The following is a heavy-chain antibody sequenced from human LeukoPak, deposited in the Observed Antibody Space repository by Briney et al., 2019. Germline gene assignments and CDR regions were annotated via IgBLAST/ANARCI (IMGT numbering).Heavy chain of an antibody. CDR1: GYTFSSYA. J-gene: IGHJ5*02. CDR2: ISSNGGST. D-gene: IGHD3-10*01. CDR3: VKDDRYFYGSGSPS. V-gene: IGHV3-64D*09. Sequence: GGSLRLSCSASGYTFSSYAMHWVRQAPGKGLEFVSTISSNGGSTYYADSVKGRFTISRDNSKNTLYLQVSNLRAEDTALYYCVKDDRYFYGSGSPSWGQGTLVTVSS.